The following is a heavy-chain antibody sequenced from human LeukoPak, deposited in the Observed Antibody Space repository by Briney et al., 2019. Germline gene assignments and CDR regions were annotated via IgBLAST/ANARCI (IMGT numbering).Heavy chain of an antibody. J-gene: IGHJ6*03. CDR1: GVTVSTTY. CDR2: IYSDGRP. CDR3: SKSSSSLVAYYYYMAV. Sequence: GGSLRLSCAASGVTVSTTYMSWVRQAPGKGLEWVSVIYSDGRPYYADSVKGRFTISRDISKNTLFLQMNSLRPEDTAVYYCSKSSSSLVAYYYYMAVWGKGTTVTVSS. V-gene: IGHV3-66*02.